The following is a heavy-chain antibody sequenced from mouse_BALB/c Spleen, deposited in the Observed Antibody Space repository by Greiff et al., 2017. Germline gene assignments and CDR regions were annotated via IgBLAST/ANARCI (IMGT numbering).Heavy chain of an antibody. Sequence: VQLQQSGAELVRPGASVTLSCKASGYTFTDYEMHWVKQTPVHGLEWIGAIDPETGGTAYNQKFKGKATLTADKSSSTAYMELRSLTSEDSAVYYCTREDYYGSSYYWYFDVWGAGTTVTVSS. CDR1: GYTFTDYE. CDR3: TREDYYGSSYYWYFDV. V-gene: IGHV1-15*01. D-gene: IGHD1-1*01. J-gene: IGHJ1*01. CDR2: IDPETGGT.